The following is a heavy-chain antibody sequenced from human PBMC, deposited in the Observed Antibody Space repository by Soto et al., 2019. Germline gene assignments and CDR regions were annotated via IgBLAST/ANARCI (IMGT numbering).Heavy chain of an antibody. CDR1: GDSIGRFY. V-gene: IGHV4-4*07. D-gene: IGHD1-26*01. Sequence: LHESGPGLVKPSETLSLTCNVSGDSIGRFYWSWXXXXXXKGLEWIGRVYSTGGVTYNPALKGRVTISLDRSNNHVSLEMNSVTAADTAVYFCARDLSGTGLDIWGRGTRVSVSS. CDR2: VYSTGGV. CDR3: ARDLSGTGLDI. J-gene: IGHJ6*02.